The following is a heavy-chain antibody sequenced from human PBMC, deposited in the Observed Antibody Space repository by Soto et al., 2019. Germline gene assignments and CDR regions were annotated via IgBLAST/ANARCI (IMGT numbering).Heavy chain of an antibody. CDR3: ARGAHCSSTSSCYDFDY. D-gene: IGHD2-2*01. CDR1: GYTFTSYD. Sequence: GASVKVSCKASGYTFTSYDINWVRQATGQGLEWMGWMNPNSGNTGYAQKFQGRVTMTRNASMSTAYMELSSLRSEDTAVYYCARGAHCSSTSSCYDFDYWGQGTLVTVSS. CDR2: MNPNSGNT. V-gene: IGHV1-8*02. J-gene: IGHJ4*02.